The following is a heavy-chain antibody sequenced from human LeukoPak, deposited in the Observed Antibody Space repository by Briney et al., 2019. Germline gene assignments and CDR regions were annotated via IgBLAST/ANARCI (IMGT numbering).Heavy chain of an antibody. J-gene: IGHJ3*02. CDR2: INPNSGGT. Sequence: ASVKVSCKASGYTFTSYYMHWVRQAPGQGLEWMGWINPNSGGTNYAQKFQGRVTMTRDTSISTVYMELSSLRSEDTAVYYCARVRDGYNHDAFDIWGQGTMVTVSS. CDR3: ARVRDGYNHDAFDI. V-gene: IGHV1-2*02. D-gene: IGHD5-24*01. CDR1: GYTFTSYY.